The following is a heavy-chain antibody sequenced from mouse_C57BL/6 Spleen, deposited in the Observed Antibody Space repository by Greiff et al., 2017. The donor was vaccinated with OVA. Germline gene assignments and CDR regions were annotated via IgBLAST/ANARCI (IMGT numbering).Heavy chain of an antibody. CDR3: ARSGVVAYYFDY. CDR1: GYTFTSYW. Sequence: VQLQQPGAELVKPGASVKLSCKASGYTFTSYWMHWVKQRPGQGLEWIGMIHPNSGSTNYNEKFKSKATLTVDKSSSTAYMQLSSLTSEDSAVYYCARSGVVAYYFDYWGQGTTLTVSS. CDR2: IHPNSGST. J-gene: IGHJ2*01. D-gene: IGHD1-1*01. V-gene: IGHV1-64*01.